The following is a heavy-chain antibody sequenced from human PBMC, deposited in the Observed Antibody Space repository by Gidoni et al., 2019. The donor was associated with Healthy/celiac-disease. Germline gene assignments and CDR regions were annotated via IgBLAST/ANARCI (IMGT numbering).Heavy chain of an antibody. CDR2: IDPSDSYT. J-gene: IGHJ5*02. D-gene: IGHD6-13*01. CDR3: ARTPYSSSWDANWFDP. Sequence: EVQLVQSGAEVKKPGESLRIYCKGPGYSFTSYWISWVRQMPGKGLEWMGRIDPSDSYTNYSPPFQGHVTISADKSISTAYLQWSSLKASDTAMYYCARTPYSSSWDANWFDPWGQGTLVTVSS. CDR1: GYSFTSYW. V-gene: IGHV5-10-1*01.